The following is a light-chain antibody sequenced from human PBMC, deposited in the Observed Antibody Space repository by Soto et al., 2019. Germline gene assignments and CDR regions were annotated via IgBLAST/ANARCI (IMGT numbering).Light chain of an antibody. CDR2: VAS. Sequence: AIQMTQSPSSLSASVGDRVTITCRASQDIRNELGWYQQKPGIAPKLLIYVASSLQSGVPSRFSGSGSGTDFTLTISSLQPEDFAVYYCQQRSNSITFGPGTKVDIK. CDR1: QDIRNE. V-gene: IGKV1-6*01. CDR3: QQRSNSIT. J-gene: IGKJ3*01.